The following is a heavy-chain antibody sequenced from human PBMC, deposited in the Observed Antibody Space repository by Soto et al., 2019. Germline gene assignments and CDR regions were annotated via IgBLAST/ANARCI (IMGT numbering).Heavy chain of an antibody. CDR2: IYYSGST. CDR1: GGSISSSSYY. J-gene: IGHJ4*02. V-gene: IGHV4-39*01. CDR3: ARLFNEKTGQRPNYDILTGYYRPWRPEDY. Sequence: PSETLSLTCTVSGGSISSSSYYWGWIRQPPGKGLEWIGSIYYSGSTYYNPSLKSRVTISVDTSKNQFSLKLSSVTAADTAVYYCARLFNEKTGQRPNYDILTGYYRPWRPEDYWGQGTLVTVSS. D-gene: IGHD3-9*01.